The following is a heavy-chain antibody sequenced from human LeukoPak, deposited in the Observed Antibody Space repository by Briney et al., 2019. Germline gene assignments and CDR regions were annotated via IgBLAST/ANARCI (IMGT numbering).Heavy chain of an antibody. CDR1: GGSISSYY. J-gene: IGHJ4*02. CDR2: IYYSGST. V-gene: IGHV4-59*12. Sequence: SETLSLTCTVSGGSISSYYWSWIRQPPGKGLEWIGYIYYSGSTYYNPSLKSRVTISVDTSKNQFSLKLSSVTAADTAVYYCARDAYYYGSAGEIDYWGQGTLVTVSS. CDR3: ARDAYYYGSAGEIDY. D-gene: IGHD3-10*01.